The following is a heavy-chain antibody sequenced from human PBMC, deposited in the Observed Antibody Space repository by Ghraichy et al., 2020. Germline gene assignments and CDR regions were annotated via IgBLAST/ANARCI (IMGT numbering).Heavy chain of an antibody. CDR3: AREGFGEFDS. J-gene: IGHJ4*02. V-gene: IGHV4-61*01. CDR2: VYHTGTT. D-gene: IGHD3-10*01. Sequence: SETLSLTCTVSGGSVSSGTYYWSWIPQPPGKTLEWIGNVYHTGTTNYNPSLKSRVTISVVPSKNQFSLMLSSVTAADTAIYYCAREGFGEFDSWGQGTLVTVSS. CDR1: GGSVSSGTYY.